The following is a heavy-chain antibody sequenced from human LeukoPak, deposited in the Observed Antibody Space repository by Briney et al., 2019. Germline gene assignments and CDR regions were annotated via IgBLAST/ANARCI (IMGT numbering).Heavy chain of an antibody. V-gene: IGHV4-59*08. CDR1: GGSISSNY. D-gene: IGHD3-10*01. CDR2: VFYSENS. J-gene: IGHJ6*03. Sequence: PSETLSLTCTVSGGSISSNYWSWIRQPPGKGLEWIWYVFYSENSNYNPSLKSRVTISIDTSKNQFSLNLSSVTAADTAVYYCARHIYGAYYYMDVWGKGTTVTVSS. CDR3: ARHIYGAYYYMDV.